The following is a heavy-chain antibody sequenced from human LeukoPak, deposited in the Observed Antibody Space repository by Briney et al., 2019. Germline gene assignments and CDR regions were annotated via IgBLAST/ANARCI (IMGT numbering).Heavy chain of an antibody. D-gene: IGHD4-17*01. CDR1: GGSFSGYY. CDR3: ARHDYGDPIDY. CDR2: INHSGST. V-gene: IGHV4-34*01. Sequence: PSETLSLTCAVYGGSFSGYYWSWICQPPGKGLEWIGEINHSGSTNYNPSLKSRVTISVDTSKSQFSLKLSSVTAADTAVYYCARHDYGDPIDYWGQGTLVTVSS. J-gene: IGHJ4*02.